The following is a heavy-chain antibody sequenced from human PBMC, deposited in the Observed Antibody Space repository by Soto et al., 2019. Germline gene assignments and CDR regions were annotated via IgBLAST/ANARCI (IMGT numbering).Heavy chain of an antibody. CDR3: ARKGYYYDSSGYYLPIFDY. Sequence: SETLSLTCTVSGGSISSGGYYWSWIRQHPGKGLEWIGEINHSGSTNYNPSLKSRVTISVDTSKNQFSLKLSSVTAADTAVYYCARKGYYYDSSGYYLPIFDYWGQGTLVTVSS. D-gene: IGHD3-22*01. V-gene: IGHV4-31*03. CDR1: GGSISSGGYY. CDR2: INHSGST. J-gene: IGHJ4*02.